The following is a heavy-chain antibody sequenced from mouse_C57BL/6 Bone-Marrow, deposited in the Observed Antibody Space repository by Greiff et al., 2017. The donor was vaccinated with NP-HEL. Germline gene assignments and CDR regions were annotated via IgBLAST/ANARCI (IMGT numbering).Heavy chain of an antibody. V-gene: IGHV5-6*01. Sequence: VQLKESGGDLVKPGGSLKLSCAASGFTFSSYGMSWVRQTPDKRLEWVATISSGGSYTYYPDSVKGRFTISRDNAKNTLYLQMSSLKSEDTAMYYCARPYYYYGSSFFWYFDVWGTGTTVTVSS. J-gene: IGHJ1*03. D-gene: IGHD1-1*01. CDR3: ARPYYYYGSSFFWYFDV. CDR1: GFTFSSYG. CDR2: ISSGGSYT.